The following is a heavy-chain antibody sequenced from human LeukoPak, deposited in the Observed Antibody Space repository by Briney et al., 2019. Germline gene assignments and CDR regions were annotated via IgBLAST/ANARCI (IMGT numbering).Heavy chain of an antibody. CDR3: ARGLNLGYSSGWYLDY. J-gene: IGHJ4*02. D-gene: IGHD6-19*01. CDR2: IWYDGSNK. V-gene: IGHV3-33*08. CDR1: GFTFSSYA. Sequence: GGSLRLSCAASGFTFSSYAMSWVRQAPGKGLEWVAVIWYDGSNKYYADSVKGRFTISRDNSKNTLYLQMNSLRAEDTAVYYCARGLNLGYSSGWYLDYWGQGTLVTVSS.